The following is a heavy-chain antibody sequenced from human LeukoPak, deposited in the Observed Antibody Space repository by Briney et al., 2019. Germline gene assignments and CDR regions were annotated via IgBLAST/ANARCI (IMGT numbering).Heavy chain of an antibody. J-gene: IGHJ6*03. Sequence: SSETLSLTCTVSGGSISSGSYYWSWIRQPAGKGLEWIGRIYTSGSTNYNPSLKSRVTISADTSKNQFSLKLSSVTAADTAVYYCARVCKSSGWPDYYYYMDVWGKGTTVTVSS. CDR2: IYTSGST. CDR3: ARVCKSSGWPDYYYYMDV. CDR1: GGSISSGSYY. V-gene: IGHV4-61*02. D-gene: IGHD6-19*01.